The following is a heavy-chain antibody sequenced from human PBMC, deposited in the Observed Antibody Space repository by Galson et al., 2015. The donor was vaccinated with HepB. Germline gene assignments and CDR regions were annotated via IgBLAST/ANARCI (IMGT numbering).Heavy chain of an antibody. CDR1: GSTFTNYY. J-gene: IGHJ4*02. V-gene: IGHV1-46*01. CDR2: INPSGGST. CDR3: TREIGISFDY. Sequence: SVKVSCKASGSTFTNYYMNWVRQAPGQGLEWMGIINPSGGSTNYAQKFQGRVTMTRDTSTSTVYMELSSLRSEDTAVYYCTREIGISFDYWGQGTLVIVSS. D-gene: IGHD2/OR15-2a*01.